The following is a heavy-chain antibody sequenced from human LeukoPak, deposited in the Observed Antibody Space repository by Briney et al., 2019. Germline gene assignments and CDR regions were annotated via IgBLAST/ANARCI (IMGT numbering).Heavy chain of an antibody. CDR3: ARSDYGDYVFDY. J-gene: IGHJ4*02. Sequence: GGSLRLSCAASGFTFSNYDMTWVRQAPGKGLEWVSVIYSGGSTYYADSVKGRFTISRHNSKNTLYLQMNSLRAEDTAVYYCARSDYGDYVFDYWGQGTLVTVSS. V-gene: IGHV3-53*04. D-gene: IGHD4-17*01. CDR1: GFTFSNYD. CDR2: IYSGGST.